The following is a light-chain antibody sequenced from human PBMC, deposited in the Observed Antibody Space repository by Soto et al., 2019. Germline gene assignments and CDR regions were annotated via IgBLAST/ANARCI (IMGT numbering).Light chain of an antibody. CDR2: GAS. V-gene: IGKV3-15*01. Sequence: EIVMTQSPATLSVSPGERATLSCRASQSVSSNLAWYQQKPGQAPRLLIYGASTRATGIPARFSGSGSGTEFTLTISSLQSEDFAVYYCQQYNNRPRNTFGQGTKLEIK. CDR3: QQYNNRPRNT. CDR1: QSVSSN. J-gene: IGKJ2*01.